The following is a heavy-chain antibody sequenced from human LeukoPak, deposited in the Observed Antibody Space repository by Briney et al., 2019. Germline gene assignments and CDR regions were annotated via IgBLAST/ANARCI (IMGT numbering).Heavy chain of an antibody. CDR1: GGSFSTYS. J-gene: IGHJ6*03. Sequence: SETLSLTCAVYGGSFSTYSWSWIRQPPGKGLEWTGDINYSGNTNYNPSFKSRVTASIDTSKDQFSLKLNSVTAGDTAVYYCARHVDMTTVNYYYLDVWGEGTTVTVSS. CDR3: ARHVDMTTVNYYYLDV. V-gene: IGHV4-34*01. D-gene: IGHD4-11*01. CDR2: INYSGNT.